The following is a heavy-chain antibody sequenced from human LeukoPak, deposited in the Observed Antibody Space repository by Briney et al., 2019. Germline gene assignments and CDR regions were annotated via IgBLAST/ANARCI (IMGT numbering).Heavy chain of an antibody. V-gene: IGHV3-30*18. D-gene: IGHD6-13*01. CDR2: ISYDGSNK. J-gene: IGHJ3*02. CDR1: GFTFSRYG. Sequence: GGSLRLSCAASGFTFSRYGMRWVRQAPGKGLEWVADISYDGSNKYYADSVKGRFTISRDNSKNTLYLQMNSLRAEDTAVYYCAKDMQQQLVYDAFDIWGQGTMVTVSS. CDR3: AKDMQQQLVYDAFDI.